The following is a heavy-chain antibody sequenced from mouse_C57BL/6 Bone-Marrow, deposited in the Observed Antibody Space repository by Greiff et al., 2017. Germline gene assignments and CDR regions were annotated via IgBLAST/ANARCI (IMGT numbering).Heavy chain of an antibody. Sequence: EVQLVESGGDLVKPGGSLKLSCAASGFTFSSYGMSWVRQTPDKRLEWVATISSGGSYTYYPDSVKGRFTISRDNAKNTLYLQMSSLKSEDTAMYYCARILFRQLYYFDYWGQGTTLTVSS. CDR2: ISSGGSYT. J-gene: IGHJ2*01. CDR3: ARILFRQLYYFDY. D-gene: IGHD3-2*01. CDR1: GFTFSSYG. V-gene: IGHV5-6*01.